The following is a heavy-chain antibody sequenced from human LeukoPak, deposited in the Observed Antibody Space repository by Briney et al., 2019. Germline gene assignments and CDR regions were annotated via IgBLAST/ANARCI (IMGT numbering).Heavy chain of an antibody. CDR2: INPNSGGT. Sequence: ASVKVSCKASGYTFTGYYMHWVRQAPGQGLEWMGWINPNSGGTNYAQKFQGRVTMTRDTSISTAYMELSRLRSDDTAVYYCARVASRDYYDSSGLGWFDPWGQGTLVTVSP. CDR1: GYTFTGYY. V-gene: IGHV1-2*02. D-gene: IGHD3-22*01. J-gene: IGHJ5*02. CDR3: ARVASRDYYDSSGLGWFDP.